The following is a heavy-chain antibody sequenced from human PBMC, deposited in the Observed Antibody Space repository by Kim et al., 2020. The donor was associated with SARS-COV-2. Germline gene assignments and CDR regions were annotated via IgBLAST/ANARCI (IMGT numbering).Heavy chain of an antibody. V-gene: IGHV3-74*01. CDR2: ISGDGTST. J-gene: IGHJ3*02. CDR1: GFTISGSW. D-gene: IGHD3-10*01. Sequence: GGSLRLSCAASGFTISGSWMHWVRQAPGKGLVWVSRISGDGTSTYYADSVKGRFTISRDNAKNTLYLQVNSLRAEDTAVYYCVRSRTPGWGVFEIWGHGTMVTVSS. CDR3: VRSRTPGWGVFEI.